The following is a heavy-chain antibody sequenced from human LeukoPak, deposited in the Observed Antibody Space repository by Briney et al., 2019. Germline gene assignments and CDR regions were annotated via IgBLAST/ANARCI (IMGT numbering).Heavy chain of an antibody. CDR3: ARLAFFTAAAGTNFDY. J-gene: IGHJ4*02. V-gene: IGHV4-39*01. CDR2: IYYSGST. CDR1: GGSISSSSYY. Sequence: NSSETLSLTCTVSGGSISSSSYYWGWIRQPPGKGLEWIGSIYYSGSTYYNPSLKSRVTISVDTSKNQFSLKLSSVTAADTAVYYCARLAFFTAAAGTNFDYWGQGTLVTVSS. D-gene: IGHD6-13*01.